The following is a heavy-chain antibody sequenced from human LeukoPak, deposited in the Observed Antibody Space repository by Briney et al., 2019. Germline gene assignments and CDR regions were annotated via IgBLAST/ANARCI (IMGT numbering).Heavy chain of an antibody. CDR1: GFTFSSYS. CDR3: ARLGVVRAFDI. CDR2: ISSSSSYI. Sequence: GGSLRLSCAASGFTFSSYSMNWVRQAPGKGLEWVSSISSSSSYIYYADSVKGRSTISRDNAKNSLYLQMNSLRAEDAAVYYCARLGVVRAFDIWGQGTMVTVSS. J-gene: IGHJ3*02. V-gene: IGHV3-21*01. D-gene: IGHD2-15*01.